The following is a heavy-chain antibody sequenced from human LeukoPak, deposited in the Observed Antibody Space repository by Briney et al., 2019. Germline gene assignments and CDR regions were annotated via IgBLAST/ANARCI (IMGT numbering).Heavy chain of an antibody. CDR2: ISWNSGSI. CDR3: AKAAPGSGYFDY. CDR1: GFTFDDYA. D-gene: IGHD2-15*01. V-gene: IGHV3-9*03. Sequence: GGSLRLSCAASGFTFDDYAMHWVRQAPGKGLEWVSGISWNSGSIGYADSVKGRFTISRDNAKNSLYLQMNSLRAEDMALYYGAKAAPGSGYFDYWGQGTLVTVSS. J-gene: IGHJ4*02.